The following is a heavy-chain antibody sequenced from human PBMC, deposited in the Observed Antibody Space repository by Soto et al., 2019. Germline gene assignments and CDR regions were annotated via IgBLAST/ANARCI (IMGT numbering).Heavy chain of an antibody. D-gene: IGHD5-18*01. Sequence: QVQLVQSGAEVKKPGASVKVSCKASGGTFSSYAISWVRQATGQGLEWLGGIIPIFGTANYAQKFQGRVTITADKSTSTAYMELSSLRSEDTAVYYCARDHVDTAMTFHYFDYWGQGTLVTFSS. CDR3: ARDHVDTAMTFHYFDY. CDR1: GGTFSSYA. CDR2: IIPIFGTA. J-gene: IGHJ4*02. V-gene: IGHV1-69*06.